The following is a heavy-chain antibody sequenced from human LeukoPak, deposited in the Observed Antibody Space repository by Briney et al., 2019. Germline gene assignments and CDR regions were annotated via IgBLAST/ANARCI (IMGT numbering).Heavy chain of an antibody. CDR3: AKDDYDFWSGYSADY. J-gene: IGHJ4*02. CDR1: GFAFSSYA. Sequence: GGSLRLSCAASGFAFSSYAMSWVRQASGKGLEWVSAISGSGGSTYYADSVKARFTISRDNSKNTLYLQMNSLRAEDTAVYYCAKDDYDFWSGYSADYWGQGTLVTVSS. CDR2: ISGSGGST. D-gene: IGHD3-3*01. V-gene: IGHV3-23*01.